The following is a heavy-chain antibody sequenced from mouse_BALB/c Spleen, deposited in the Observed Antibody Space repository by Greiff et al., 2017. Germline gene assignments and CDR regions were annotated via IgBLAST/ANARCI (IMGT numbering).Heavy chain of an antibody. D-gene: IGHD1-1*01. V-gene: IGHV5-9-4*01. Sequence: EVQLQQSGGGLVKPGGSLKLSCAASGFTFSSYAMSWVRQSPEKRLEWVAEISSGGSYTYYPDTVTGRFTISRDNAKNTLYLEMSSLRSEDTAMYYCARNYYGSSPWYFDVWGAGTTVTVSS. J-gene: IGHJ1*01. CDR3: ARNYYGSSPWYFDV. CDR1: GFTFSSYA. CDR2: ISSGGSYT.